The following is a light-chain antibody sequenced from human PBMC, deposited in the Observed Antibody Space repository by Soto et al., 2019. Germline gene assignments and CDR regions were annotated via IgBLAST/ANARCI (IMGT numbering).Light chain of an antibody. CDR3: QHYNSYSEA. CDR2: KAS. Sequence: DIHMTQAPSTLSASVGDRVIITFRASQTISSWLAWYQQKPGKAPKLLIYKASSLESGVPSRFSGSGSGTEFTLTISSLQPDDFATYYCQHYNSYSEAFGQGTKVDIK. V-gene: IGKV1-5*03. CDR1: QTISSW. J-gene: IGKJ1*01.